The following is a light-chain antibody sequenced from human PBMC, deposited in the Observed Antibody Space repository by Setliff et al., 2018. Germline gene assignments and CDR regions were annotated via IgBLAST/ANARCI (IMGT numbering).Light chain of an antibody. J-gene: IGLJ1*01. V-gene: IGLV2-14*03. CDR3: SSYSNSSILV. Sequence: QSALTQPASVSGSLGQSITISCTGTISDVGGYDYVSWYQQHPGKAPKLIIFDVRERPSGVSGRFSASKSGSTASLTISGLQADDEADYYCSSYSNSSILVFGTGTKVTVL. CDR1: ISDVGGYDY. CDR2: DVR.